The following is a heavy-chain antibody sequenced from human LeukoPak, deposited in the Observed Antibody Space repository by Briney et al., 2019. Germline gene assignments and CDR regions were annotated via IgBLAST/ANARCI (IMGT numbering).Heavy chain of an antibody. CDR1: GFTFSSYC. D-gene: IGHD6-13*01. J-gene: IGHJ5*02. V-gene: IGHV3-30*02. Sequence: GGSLRLSCAASGFTFSSYCMHWVRQAPGKGLEWVAFIRYDGSNKYYADSVKGRFTISRDNSKNTLYLQMNSLRAEDTAVYYCAKDLVGRAAAYGWFDPWGQGTLVTVSS. CDR3: AKDLVGRAAAYGWFDP. CDR2: IRYDGSNK.